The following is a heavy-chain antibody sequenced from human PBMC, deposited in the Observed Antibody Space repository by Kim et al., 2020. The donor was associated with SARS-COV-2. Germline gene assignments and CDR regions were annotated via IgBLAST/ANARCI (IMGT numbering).Heavy chain of an antibody. Sequence: GGSLRLSCVGSGFTFYNYGMHWVRQAPGKGLEWVAYIWYDGSNTYYGDSVKGRFTISRDNSKNTLYLQMNSLRAYDTAVYYCARGRRDRTTCADHWGQGTLVTVSS. V-gene: IGHV3-33*01. CDR1: GFTFYNYG. CDR3: ARGRRDRTTCADH. CDR2: IWYDGSNT. J-gene: IGHJ5*02. D-gene: IGHD6-25*01.